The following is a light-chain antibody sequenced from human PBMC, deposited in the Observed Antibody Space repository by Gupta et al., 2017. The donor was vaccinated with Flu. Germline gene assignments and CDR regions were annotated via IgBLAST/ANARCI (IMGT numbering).Light chain of an antibody. V-gene: IGKV3-20*01. Sequence: EIVLTQSPGTLSLSPGERATLSCRASQSVSSSYLAWYQQKPGQAPRLLIYGASSRANGIPDRFSGSGSGTDFTLTSSRRETEDFAVYYWQQDCRLGTFGQGTKLEIK. CDR2: GAS. J-gene: IGKJ1*01. CDR3: QQDCRLGT. CDR1: QSVSSSY.